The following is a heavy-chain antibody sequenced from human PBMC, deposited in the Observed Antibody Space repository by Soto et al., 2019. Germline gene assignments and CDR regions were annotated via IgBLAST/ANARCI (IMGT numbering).Heavy chain of an antibody. Sequence: QVQLEQSGAEVKKPGASVKVSCKVSGYTLTALFMHWVRQAPGKGLEWMGGFDPEHGEIIYAQKFQGRVTMTEDTSTDTVYMELISLRSDDTAVYYCATGQQWLVGLDVWGQGTTVTVSS. CDR1: GYTLTALF. D-gene: IGHD6-19*01. CDR3: ATGQQWLVGLDV. CDR2: FDPEHGEI. J-gene: IGHJ6*02. V-gene: IGHV1-24*01.